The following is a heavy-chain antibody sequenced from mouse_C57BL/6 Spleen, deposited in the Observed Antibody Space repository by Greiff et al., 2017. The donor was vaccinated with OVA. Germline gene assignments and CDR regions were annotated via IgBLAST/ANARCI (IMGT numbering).Heavy chain of an antibody. CDR3: ARHAGGYDKGDYYAMDY. CDR2: IWSDGST. J-gene: IGHJ4*01. Sequence: VQLKESGPGLVAPSQSLSITCTVSGFSLTSYGVHWVRQPPGKGLEWLVVIWSDGSTTYNSALKSRLSISKDNSKSQVFLKMNSLQTDDTAMYYCARHAGGYDKGDYYAMDYWGQGTSVTVSS. D-gene: IGHD2-2*01. V-gene: IGHV2-6-1*01. CDR1: GFSLTSYG.